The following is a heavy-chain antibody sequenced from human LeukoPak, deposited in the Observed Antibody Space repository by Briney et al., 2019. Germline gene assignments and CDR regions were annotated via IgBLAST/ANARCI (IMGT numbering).Heavy chain of an antibody. V-gene: IGHV3-66*01. CDR2: IYSGGST. D-gene: IGHD5-12*01. J-gene: IGHJ4*02. Sequence: TGGSLRLSCAASGFTVSSNYMSWVRQAPGKGLEWVSVIYSGGSTYYADSVKGRFTISRDNAKNSLYLQMNSLRAEDTAVYYCAREKGGYDYPLFDYWGQGTLVTVSS. CDR1: GFTVSSNY. CDR3: AREKGGYDYPLFDY.